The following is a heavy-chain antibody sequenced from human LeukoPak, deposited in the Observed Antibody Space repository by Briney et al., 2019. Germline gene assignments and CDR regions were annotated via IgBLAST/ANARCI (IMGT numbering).Heavy chain of an antibody. Sequence: PSETLSLTSAVYGGSFSGYYWSWIRQPPGKGLEWIGEINHSGSTNYNPSLKSRVTISVDTSKNQFSLKLSSVTAADTAVYYCARGLAATLRGALVDYWGQGTLVTVSS. J-gene: IGHJ4*02. V-gene: IGHV4-34*01. CDR3: ARGLAATLRGALVDY. CDR2: INHSGST. D-gene: IGHD2-15*01. CDR1: GGSFSGYY.